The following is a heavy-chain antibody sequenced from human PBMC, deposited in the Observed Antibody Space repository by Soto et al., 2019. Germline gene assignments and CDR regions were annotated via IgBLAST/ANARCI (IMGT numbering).Heavy chain of an antibody. CDR3: ERETRDCSSISCKPRNNWFEP. D-gene: IGHD2-2*01. Sequence: QVQLVESGGGVVQHGRSLRLSCGASGFTFRNYGMHWVRQGPGKGLEWVAIMSYGGSKQYYSDSVKVRFTISRDNTKNTLYLEMNSLRAEDSDVYHGERETRDCSSISCKPRNNWFEPWGQGTLVTVST. V-gene: IGHV3-30*03. CDR2: MSYGGSKQ. CDR1: GFTFRNYG. J-gene: IGHJ5*02.